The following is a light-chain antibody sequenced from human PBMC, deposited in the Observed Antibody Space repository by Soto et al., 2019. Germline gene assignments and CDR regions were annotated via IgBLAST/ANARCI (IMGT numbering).Light chain of an antibody. CDR2: RAS. J-gene: IGKJ1*01. CDR3: QQYNNWPPGT. V-gene: IGKV3D-15*01. Sequence: EIVMTQSPATLSVSPGARATLSCRASHSVSSNLAWYQQKPGQAPRLLIYRASTRATGIPARFSGSGSGTEFTLTISSLQSEDFAVYYCQQYNNWPPGTFGQGTKVDIK. CDR1: HSVSSN.